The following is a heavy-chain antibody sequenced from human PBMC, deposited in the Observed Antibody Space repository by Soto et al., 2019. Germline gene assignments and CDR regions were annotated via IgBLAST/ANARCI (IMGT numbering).Heavy chain of an antibody. D-gene: IGHD6-19*01. Sequence: GGSLRLSCSASGFTFSSYCMTWVRQAPGKGLEWVANINKDGDEKFYVDSVKGRFTISRDNAKNSLYLQMNSLRAEDTAVYYCARVGRPAYSSGWYMPADYWGQGTLVTVSS. CDR3: ARVGRPAYSSGWYMPADY. J-gene: IGHJ4*02. CDR1: GFTFSSYC. V-gene: IGHV3-7*05. CDR2: INKDGDEK.